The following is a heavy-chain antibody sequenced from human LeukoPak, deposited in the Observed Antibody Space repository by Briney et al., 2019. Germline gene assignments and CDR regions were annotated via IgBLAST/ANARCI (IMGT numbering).Heavy chain of an antibody. CDR3: ARDIGLDYSSSSFASDI. Sequence: SETLSLTCTASGGSFTTHYWNWFRQPAGKGLEWIGRIYSGGSTNYKSSLKSRVIMSIDTSKRQLSLKLSSVTAADTAICYCARDIGLDYSSSSFASDIWGPGTLVIVSS. D-gene: IGHD6-6*01. CDR2: IYSGGST. J-gene: IGHJ3*02. V-gene: IGHV4-4*07. CDR1: GGSFTTHY.